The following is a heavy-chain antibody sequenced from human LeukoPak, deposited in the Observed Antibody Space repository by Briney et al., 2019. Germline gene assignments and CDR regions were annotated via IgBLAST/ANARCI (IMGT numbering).Heavy chain of an antibody. Sequence: SETLSLTCTVSGGSISSYYWSWIRQPPGKGLEWIGYIYYSGSTYYNPSLKSRVTISVDTSKNQFSLKLSSVTAADTAVYYCARTYSSRVPNWFDPWGQGTLVTVSS. V-gene: IGHV4-59*12. CDR1: GGSISSYY. J-gene: IGHJ5*02. CDR3: ARTYSSRVPNWFDP. CDR2: IYYSGST. D-gene: IGHD6-13*01.